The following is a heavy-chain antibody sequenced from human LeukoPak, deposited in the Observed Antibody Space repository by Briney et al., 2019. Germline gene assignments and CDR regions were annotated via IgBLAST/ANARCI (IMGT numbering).Heavy chain of an antibody. V-gene: IGHV6-1*01. CDR2: TYYRSNLYN. D-gene: IGHD3-10*01. Sequence: SQTLSLTCAISGDSVSSNSAAWNWIRQSPSRGLEWLGRTYYRSNLYNDYAVSVKSRITINPDTSKNHFSLQPNSVTPEDTAVYYCAREGRGVHWVLFDYWGQGTLVTVSS. CDR1: GDSVSSNSAA. CDR3: AREGRGVHWVLFDY. J-gene: IGHJ4*02.